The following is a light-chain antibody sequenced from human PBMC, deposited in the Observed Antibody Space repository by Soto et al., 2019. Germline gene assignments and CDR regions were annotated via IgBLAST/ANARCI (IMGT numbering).Light chain of an antibody. CDR2: GAS. CDR3: QQYGDSPYT. Sequence: EIVLTQSPATLSLSPGERAALSCGASQSVNNNFFAWYQQIPGQAPRLLIYGASSRASGIPARFSGSGSGTDFTLTISRLEPEDFAVYYCQQYGDSPYTFGQETKLQIK. J-gene: IGKJ2*01. CDR1: QSVNNNF. V-gene: IGKV3-20*01.